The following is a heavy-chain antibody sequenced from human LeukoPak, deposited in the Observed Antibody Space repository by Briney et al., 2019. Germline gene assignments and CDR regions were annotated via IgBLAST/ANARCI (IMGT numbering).Heavy chain of an antibody. Sequence: GGSLRLSCAASGFTFDDYAMHWVRQAPGTGLEWVSGISWNSGSIGYADSVKGRFTISRDNAKNSLYLQMNSLRAEDMALYYCAKDASGYPRSPFDYWGQGTLVTVSS. CDR3: AKDASGYPRSPFDY. D-gene: IGHD3-9*01. J-gene: IGHJ4*02. CDR1: GFTFDDYA. CDR2: ISWNSGSI. V-gene: IGHV3-9*03.